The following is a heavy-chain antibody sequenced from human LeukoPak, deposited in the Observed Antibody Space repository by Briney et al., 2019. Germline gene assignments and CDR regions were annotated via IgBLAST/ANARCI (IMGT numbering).Heavy chain of an antibody. J-gene: IGHJ6*02. Sequence: PSQTLSLTCTVSGDSISTGGYYWAWIRQHRERGLEWIGYIYYSGSTHYNPSLQSRVTISVDTPKNQFSLNLNSVTAADTAVYYCARVIVVVPIGVYHYYAMDVWGQGTTVTVSS. V-gene: IGHV4-31*03. CDR3: ARVIVVVPIGVYHYYAMDV. D-gene: IGHD2-2*01. CDR1: GDSISTGGYY. CDR2: IYYSGST.